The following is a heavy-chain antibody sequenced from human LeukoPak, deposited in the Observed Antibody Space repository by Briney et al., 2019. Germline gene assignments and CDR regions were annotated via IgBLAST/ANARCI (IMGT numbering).Heavy chain of an antibody. J-gene: IGHJ4*02. CDR2: IYWDNNK. CDR3: AHYGDYRFLYYFDH. D-gene: IGHD4-17*01. V-gene: IGHV2-5*02. CDR1: GFSLTTSGVG. Sequence: ESGPTLVKPTQPLTLTCTFSGFSLTTSGVGVGWIRQPPGKALEWLALIYWDNNKLYSPSLKSRLTIAKDTSKNQVVLTMTNMDPVDTATYSCAHYGDYRFLYYFDHWGQGTLVTVSS.